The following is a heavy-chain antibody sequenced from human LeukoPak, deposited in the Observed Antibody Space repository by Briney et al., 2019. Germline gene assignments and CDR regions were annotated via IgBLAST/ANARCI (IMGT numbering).Heavy chain of an antibody. CDR3: AGLPALGVLHMDV. V-gene: IGHV4-34*01. CDR1: GGSFSGYY. J-gene: IGHJ6*02. Sequence: SETLSLTCAVYGGSFSGYYWSWIRQPPGKGLEWIGEINHYGSTNYNPSLKSRVTISVDTSKNQFSLNPSSVTAADTAVYYCAGLPALGVLHMDVWGQGTTVTVSS. D-gene: IGHD3-10*01. CDR2: INHYGST.